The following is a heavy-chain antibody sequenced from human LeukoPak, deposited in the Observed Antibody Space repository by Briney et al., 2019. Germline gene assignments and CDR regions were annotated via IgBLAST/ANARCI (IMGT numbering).Heavy chain of an antibody. CDR1: GGSISSGGYY. CDR2: IYYSGST. CDR3: ARGIVGATPVDY. J-gene: IGHJ4*02. V-gene: IGHV4-31*03. D-gene: IGHD1-26*01. Sequence: SQTLSLTCTVSGGSISSGGYYWSWNRQHPGKGLEWIGYIYYSGSTYYNPSLKSRVTISVDTSKNQFSLKLSSVTAADTAVYYCARGIVGATPVDYWGQGTLVTVSS.